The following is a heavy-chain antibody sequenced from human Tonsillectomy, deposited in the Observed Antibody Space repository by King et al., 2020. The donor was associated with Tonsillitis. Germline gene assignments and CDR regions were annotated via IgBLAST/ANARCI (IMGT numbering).Heavy chain of an antibody. CDR2: IKSKIDGGTT. Sequence: VQLVQSGGGLVKPGGSLRLSCAVSGFTFSNAWMSWVRQAPDKGLEWVGRIKSKIDGGTTDHAAPVKGRFTISRDDSKNTLYLQMNSLKTEDTAVYYCTTQFLWFAESFSGDHYWGQRTLVTVSS. CDR1: GFTFSNAW. V-gene: IGHV3-15*01. CDR3: TTQFLWFAESFSGDHY. J-gene: IGHJ4*02. D-gene: IGHD3-10*01.